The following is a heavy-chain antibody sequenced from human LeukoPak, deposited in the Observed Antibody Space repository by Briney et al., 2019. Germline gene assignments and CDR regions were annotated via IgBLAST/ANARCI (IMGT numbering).Heavy chain of an antibody. CDR1: GFTFRNHG. J-gene: IGHJ4*02. V-gene: IGHV3-33*01. Sequence: GRSLRLSCAASGFTFRNHGMHWIRQAPGKGLEGVAIIWYDGSNKYYAASVNGRFTISRDNSKNTLYLQMNSLRDDDTAVYYCVRDRGALQYFDYWGQGTLVTVSS. CDR3: VRDRGALQYFDY. D-gene: IGHD2/OR15-2a*01. CDR2: IWYDGSNK.